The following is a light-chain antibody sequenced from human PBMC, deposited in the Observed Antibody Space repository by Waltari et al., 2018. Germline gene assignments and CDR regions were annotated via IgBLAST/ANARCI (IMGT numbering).Light chain of an antibody. J-gene: IGLJ1*01. V-gene: IGLV2-11*01. CDR3: CSYAGIYTYV. CDR1: SSDVGSYNF. Sequence: QSALTQPRSVSASPGPSATISCTGTSSDVGSYNFVSWYQQHPGKAPKVIIYDVIKRPSGVTDRFSSSKSGNTASLTISGLQAEDEADYYCCSYAGIYTYVFGVGTQVTVL. CDR2: DVI.